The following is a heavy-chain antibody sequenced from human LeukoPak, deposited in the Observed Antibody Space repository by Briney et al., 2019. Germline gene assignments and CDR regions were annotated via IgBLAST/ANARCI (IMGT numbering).Heavy chain of an antibody. CDR3: AGVSGLGVYFDN. CDR2: ISAYTGNP. Sequence: ASVKVSCKASGYTFSSYGITWVRQAPGQGLEWMGWISAYTGNPKYAQKLQGRVTMTTDASTSTAYMDLRSLRSDDTAVYYCAGVSGLGVYFDNWGQGTLVTVSS. CDR1: GYTFSSYG. J-gene: IGHJ4*02. V-gene: IGHV1-18*01. D-gene: IGHD3-10*01.